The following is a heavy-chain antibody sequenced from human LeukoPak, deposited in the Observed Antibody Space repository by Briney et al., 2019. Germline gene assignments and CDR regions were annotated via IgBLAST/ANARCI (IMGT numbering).Heavy chain of an antibody. V-gene: IGHV3-7*01. CDR1: GFTFSTYW. D-gene: IGHD2-8*01. CDR2: IRRDGSVK. CDR3: AKDGRGPCSNADCHVSYHFDY. J-gene: IGHJ4*02. Sequence: GGSLSLSRAASGFTFSTYWMSWVRQAPGKGLEWVANIRRDGSVKYYVDSVKGRFTISRDNAKDSLYLHMNSLRADDTAVYYCAKDGRGPCSNADCHVSYHFDYWGQGILVTVSS.